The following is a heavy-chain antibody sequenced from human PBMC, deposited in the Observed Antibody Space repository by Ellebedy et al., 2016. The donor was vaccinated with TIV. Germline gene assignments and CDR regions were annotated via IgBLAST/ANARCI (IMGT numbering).Heavy chain of an antibody. CDR3: ERGPLYDYVWGGVYFDY. V-gene: IGHV5-51*01. Sequence: GESLKIPCKGSGYSFTSYWIGWVRQMPGKGLEWMGIIYPGDSDTRYSPSFQGQVTISADKSISPAYLQWSSLKASDTAMYYCERGPLYDYVWGGVYFDYWGQGTLVTVSS. J-gene: IGHJ4*02. CDR2: IYPGDSDT. D-gene: IGHD3-16*01. CDR1: GYSFTSYW.